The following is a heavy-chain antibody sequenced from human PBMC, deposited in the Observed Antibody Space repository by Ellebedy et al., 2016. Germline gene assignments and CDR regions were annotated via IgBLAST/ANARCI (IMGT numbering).Heavy chain of an antibody. J-gene: IGHJ4*02. CDR1: GFRFSDYY. CDR2: ISANGNKR. V-gene: IGHV3-23*01. Sequence: GESLKISCAASGFRFSDYYMDWVRQAPGKGLEWVATISANGNKRDLADSVQGRFTISRDNFRNTLHLQMNNLRGEDTAVYYCRQGHYADYWGQGTLVTVSS. D-gene: IGHD2-2*01. CDR3: RQGHYADY.